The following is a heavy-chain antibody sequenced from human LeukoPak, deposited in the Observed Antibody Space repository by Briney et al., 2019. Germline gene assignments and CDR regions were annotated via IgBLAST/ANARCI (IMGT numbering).Heavy chain of an antibody. CDR2: IRGKTYGGTT. V-gene: IGHV3-49*04. CDR3: ASPIRYSSSWYVDY. D-gene: IGHD6-13*01. J-gene: IGHJ4*02. CDR1: GFTFSTYA. Sequence: GGSLRLSCVASGFTFSTYAMSWVRQAPGKGLEWVGFIRGKTYGGTTEYAASVKGRFTISRDDSKSIAYLQMNSLKTEDTAVYYCASPIRYSSSWYVDYWGQGTLVTVSS.